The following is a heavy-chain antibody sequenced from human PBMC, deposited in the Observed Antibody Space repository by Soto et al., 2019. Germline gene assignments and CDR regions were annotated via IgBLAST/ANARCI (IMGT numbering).Heavy chain of an antibody. CDR1: GGSISSSSYY. CDR2: IYYSGST. V-gene: IGHV4-39*01. Sequence: QLQLQESGPGLVKPSETLSLTCTVSGGSISSSSYYWGWIRQPPGKGLEWIGSIYYSGSTYYNPSLKSRVTISVDTSKNQFSLKLSSVTAADTAVYYCARHTHGAAAGTPVDYWGQGTLVTVSS. J-gene: IGHJ4*02. CDR3: ARHTHGAAAGTPVDY. D-gene: IGHD6-13*01.